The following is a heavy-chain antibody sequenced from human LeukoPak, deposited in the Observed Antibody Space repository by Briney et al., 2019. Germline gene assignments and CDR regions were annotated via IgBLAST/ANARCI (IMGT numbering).Heavy chain of an antibody. Sequence: GGSLRLSCAASGFIFTDAWMSWVRQTPGKGLEWVGRIRSKTVGGTTDYAAPVRGRFTVSREDSKNTFYLEMNSLKTEDTAVYYCTTDRGISGTTDLDYWGQGTLVTVSS. CDR2: IRSKTVGGTT. J-gene: IGHJ4*02. V-gene: IGHV3-15*01. D-gene: IGHD1-20*01. CDR1: GFIFTDAW. CDR3: TTDRGISGTTDLDY.